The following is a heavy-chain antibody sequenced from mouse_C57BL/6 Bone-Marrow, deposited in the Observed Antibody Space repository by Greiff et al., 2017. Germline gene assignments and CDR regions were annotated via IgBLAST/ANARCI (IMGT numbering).Heavy chain of an antibody. CDR1: GFTFSDAW. Sequence: EVKLMESGGGLVQPGGSMKLSCAASGFTFSDAWMDWVRQSPEQGLEWVAEIRNKANNHATYYAESVKGRFTISRDDSKSSVYLQMNSLRAEDTGIYYCTRDSSRAWFAYWGQGTLVTVSA. D-gene: IGHD3-2*01. CDR3: TRDSSRAWFAY. V-gene: IGHV6-6*01. CDR2: IRNKANNHAT. J-gene: IGHJ3*01.